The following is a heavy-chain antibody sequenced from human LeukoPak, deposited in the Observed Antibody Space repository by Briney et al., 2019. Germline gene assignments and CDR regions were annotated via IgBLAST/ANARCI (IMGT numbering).Heavy chain of an antibody. CDR2: INSDGSWT. J-gene: IGHJ6*02. D-gene: IGHD6-19*01. CDR3: ARDQIREQWLVKGYYYYGMDV. Sequence: GGSLRLSCAASGNYWMHWVRQAPGKGLVWVSHINSDGSWTSYAGSVKGRFTISKDNAKNTVYLQMNSLRAEDTAVYYCARDQIREQWLVKGYYYYGMDVWGQGTTVTVSS. V-gene: IGHV3-74*01. CDR1: GNYW.